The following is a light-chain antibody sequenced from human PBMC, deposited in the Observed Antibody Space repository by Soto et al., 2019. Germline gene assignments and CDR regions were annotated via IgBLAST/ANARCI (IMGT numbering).Light chain of an antibody. CDR2: DAS. Sequence: DIQLTQSPSSLSASIGDRVTITCQASQDITNYLNWYQQKPGKAPKLLIYDASNLQTGVPSRFSGSASGTDFTFTITRLQPEDIATYYCQHYDDLLPMYTFGPGTKLEIK. J-gene: IGKJ2*01. V-gene: IGKV1-33*01. CDR1: QDITNY. CDR3: QHYDDLLPMYT.